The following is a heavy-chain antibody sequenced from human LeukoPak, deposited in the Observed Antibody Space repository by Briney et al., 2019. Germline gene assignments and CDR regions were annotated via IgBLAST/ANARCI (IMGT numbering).Heavy chain of an antibody. Sequence: SETLSLTCTVSGGSVSSGSYYWSWIRQPPGKGLEWIGYIYYSGSTNYNPSLKSRVTISVDTSKNQFSLKLSSVTAADTAVYYCARGPLQGKGWFDPWGQGTLVTVSS. J-gene: IGHJ5*02. CDR1: GGSVSSGSYY. CDR3: ARGPLQGKGWFDP. V-gene: IGHV4-61*01. CDR2: IYYSGST. D-gene: IGHD4-23*01.